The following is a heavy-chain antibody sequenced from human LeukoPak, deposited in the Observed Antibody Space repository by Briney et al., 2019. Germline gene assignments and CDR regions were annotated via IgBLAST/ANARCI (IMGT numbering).Heavy chain of an antibody. V-gene: IGHV4-34*01. CDR1: GGSFSGYY. CDR2: INHSGST. Sequence: SETLSLTCAVYGGSFSGYYWSWIRQPPGKGLEWIGEINHSGSTNYNPSLKSRVTMSVDTSKNQFSLKLSSVTAADTAVYYCAGLDYYGSGSYYYWGQGTLVTVSS. CDR3: AGLDYYGSGSYYY. J-gene: IGHJ4*02. D-gene: IGHD3-10*01.